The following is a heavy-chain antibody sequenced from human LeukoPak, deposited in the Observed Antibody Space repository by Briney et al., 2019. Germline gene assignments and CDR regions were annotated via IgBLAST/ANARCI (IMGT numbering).Heavy chain of an antibody. CDR2: ISSSSSTI. Sequence: GGSLRLSCAASGFTFSSYSMNWVRQAPGKGLEWVSYISSSSSTIYYADSVKGRFTISRDNAKNSLYLQMNSLRAEDTAVYYCARDLGMITFGGVIVYWGQGTLVTVSS. CDR3: ARDLGMITFGGVIVY. CDR1: GFTFSSYS. D-gene: IGHD3-16*02. J-gene: IGHJ4*02. V-gene: IGHV3-48*04.